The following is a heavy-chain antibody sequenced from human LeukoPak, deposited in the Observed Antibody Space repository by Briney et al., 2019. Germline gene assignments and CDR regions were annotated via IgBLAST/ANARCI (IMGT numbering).Heavy chain of an antibody. CDR1: GYTLTELS. J-gene: IGHJ6*03. V-gene: IGHV1-24*01. D-gene: IGHD3-10*01. Sequence: ASVKVSCXVSGYTLTELSMHWVRLAPGKGLEWMGGFDPEDGETIYAQKFQGRVTMTEDTSTDTAYMEPSSLRSEDTAVYYCATYYYGSGSYNPFSKTYYYYMDVWGKGTTVTVSS. CDR2: FDPEDGET. CDR3: ATYYYGSGSYNPFSKTYYYYMDV.